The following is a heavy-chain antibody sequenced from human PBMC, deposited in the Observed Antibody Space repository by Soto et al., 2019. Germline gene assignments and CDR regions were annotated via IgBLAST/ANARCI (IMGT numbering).Heavy chain of an antibody. CDR2: IVPIFGSP. Sequence: QVQLVQSGAEVKKPGSSVKVSCTASEGTFNNYAISWVRQAPGQGPEWMGGIVPIFGSPKYAQNFQGRVTIIADKSTSTAYMELSSLRSEDTDVYYCARDFYDSTGDDKYYYYGMNVWGQGTTVTVSS. J-gene: IGHJ6*02. V-gene: IGHV1-69*06. CDR3: ARDFYDSTGDDKYYYYGMNV. CDR1: EGTFNNYA. D-gene: IGHD3-22*01.